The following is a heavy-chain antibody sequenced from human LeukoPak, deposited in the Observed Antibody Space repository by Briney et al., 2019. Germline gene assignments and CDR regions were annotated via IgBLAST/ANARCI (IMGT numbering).Heavy chain of an antibody. CDR2: IYYSGST. CDR3: ARSMGSGWYGDAFDI. J-gene: IGHJ3*02. CDR1: DGSISSYY. Sequence: QPSETLSLTCTVSDGSISSYYWSWIRQPPGKGLEWIGYIYYSGSTNYNPSLNSRVTISVDTSKNQFSLKLSSVTAADTAVYYCARSMGSGWYGDAFDIWGQGTMVTVSS. V-gene: IGHV4-59*08. D-gene: IGHD6-19*01.